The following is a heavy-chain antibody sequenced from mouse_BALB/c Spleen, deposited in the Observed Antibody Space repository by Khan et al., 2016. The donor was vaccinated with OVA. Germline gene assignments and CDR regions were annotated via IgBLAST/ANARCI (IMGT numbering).Heavy chain of an antibody. CDR2: INPNNGYT. D-gene: IGHD3-1*01. CDR3: VRVGASKRKDGWFAN. Sequence: VQLQQSGAELARPGASVKMSCKASGYTFTSYTIHWIKQRPGQGLEWIGYINPNNGYTNYNQKFKDKATLTTDKSSTTAYLQLSSLTSDDSAVFNCVRVGASKRKDGWFANWGQGTMVTVSA. V-gene: IGHV1-4*01. J-gene: IGHJ3*01. CDR1: GYTFTSYT.